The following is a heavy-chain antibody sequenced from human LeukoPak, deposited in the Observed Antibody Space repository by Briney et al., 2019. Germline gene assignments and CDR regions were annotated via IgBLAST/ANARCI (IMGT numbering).Heavy chain of an antibody. Sequence: PSETLSLTCTVSGGSISSYYWNWIRQPPGEGLESIGYIYYSGSTNYNPSLKSRVTISVDASKNQFSLKLSSVTAADTAVYYCARDSGKQGSYYFDYWGQGTLVTVSS. V-gene: IGHV4-59*01. CDR1: GGSISSYY. J-gene: IGHJ4*02. CDR3: ARDSGKQGSYYFDY. CDR2: IYYSGST. D-gene: IGHD1-26*01.